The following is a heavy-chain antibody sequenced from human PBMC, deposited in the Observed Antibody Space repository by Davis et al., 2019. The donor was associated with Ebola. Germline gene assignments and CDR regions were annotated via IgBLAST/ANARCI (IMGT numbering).Heavy chain of an antibody. V-gene: IGHV3-30*03. Sequence: PGGSLRLSCAASGFTFSSSGMHWVRQAPGKGLEWVALISYDGRNQYYADSVRGRFTISRDNTKNSLYLQLNSLRADDTAVYYCARQGDRSGFPPYYGLDVWGQGTTVTVSS. J-gene: IGHJ6*02. CDR2: ISYDGRNQ. CDR1: GFTFSSSG. CDR3: ARQGDRSGFPPYYGLDV. D-gene: IGHD3-22*01.